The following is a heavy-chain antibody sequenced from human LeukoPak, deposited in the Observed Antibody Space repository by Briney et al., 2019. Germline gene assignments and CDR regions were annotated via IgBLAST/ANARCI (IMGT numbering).Heavy chain of an antibody. CDR3: ARATHNTGSYVSDY. V-gene: IGHV1-2*02. D-gene: IGHD1-26*01. CDR1: GYTFTDYY. J-gene: IGHJ4*02. CDR2: IDPKSGGT. Sequence: ALVKVSCKASGYTFTDYYMHWVRQAPGQGLEWMGWIDPKSGGTNYAQKFKGRVTMTRDTSISAGYMELSGLRSDDTAVYYCARATHNTGSYVSDYWGQGTLVTVSS.